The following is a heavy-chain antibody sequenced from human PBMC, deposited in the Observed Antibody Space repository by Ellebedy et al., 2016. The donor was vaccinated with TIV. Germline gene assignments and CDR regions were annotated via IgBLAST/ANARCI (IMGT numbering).Heavy chain of an antibody. CDR2: IYGSGGGI. CDR1: GFTFSTYA. Sequence: GESLKISCAASGFTFSTYAMAWVRQTPGKGLEWVSGIYGSGGGISYADSVKGRFTISRDNSRNTLYLQMNSLRVEDTAIYYCARGKSGTYIHHAFDSWGQGTLVTVSS. D-gene: IGHD1-14*01. V-gene: IGHV3-23*01. J-gene: IGHJ4*02. CDR3: ARGKSGTYIHHAFDS.